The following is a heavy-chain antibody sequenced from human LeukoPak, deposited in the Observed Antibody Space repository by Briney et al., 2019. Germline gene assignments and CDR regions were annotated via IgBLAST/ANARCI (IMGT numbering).Heavy chain of an antibody. CDR3: ARCIAMAANWFDP. Sequence: PSETLSLTCTVSGGSISSSSYYWGWIRPPRGKGLEWIGSIYYSGSTYYNPSLRSRVTISVDTSKNQFSLKLSSVTAADTAVYYCARCIAMAANWFDPWGQGTLVTVSS. CDR1: GGSISSSSYY. CDR2: IYYSGST. J-gene: IGHJ5*02. D-gene: IGHD6-19*01. V-gene: IGHV4-39*01.